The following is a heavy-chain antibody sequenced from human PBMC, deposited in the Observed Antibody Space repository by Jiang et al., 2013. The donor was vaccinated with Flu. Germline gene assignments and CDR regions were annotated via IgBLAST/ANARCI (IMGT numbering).Heavy chain of an antibody. J-gene: IGHJ4*02. CDR3: ARQGIAVAGYGYFDS. CDR2: ISYGGST. V-gene: IGHV4-39*07. Sequence: GSGLVKPSETLSLTCTVSGGSIVNNYRDWGWIRQPPGKGLEWTGSISYGGSTYYNPSLKSRVTISVDTSKNQFSLNLSSLTAADTAVYYCARQGIAVAGYGYFDSVGPGIPGHRLL. CDR1: GGSIVNNYRD. D-gene: IGHD6-19*01.